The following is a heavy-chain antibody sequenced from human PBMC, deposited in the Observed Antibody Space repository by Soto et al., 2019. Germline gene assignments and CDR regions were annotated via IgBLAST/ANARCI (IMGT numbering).Heavy chain of an antibody. D-gene: IGHD2-15*01. CDR1: GFAFTSSA. J-gene: IGHJ4*02. CDR3: AAVPTYCSGGSCYSGSPLDY. Sequence: GASVKVSCKASGFAFTSSAMQWVRQARGQRLEWIGWIVVGSGNTNYAEKFQERVTITRDMSTSTAYMELSSLRSEDTAVYYCAAVPTYCSGGSCYSGSPLDYWGQGTLVTVSS. CDR2: IVVGSGNT. V-gene: IGHV1-58*02.